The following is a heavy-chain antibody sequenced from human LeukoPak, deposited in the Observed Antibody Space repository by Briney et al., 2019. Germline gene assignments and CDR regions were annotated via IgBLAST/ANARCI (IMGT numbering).Heavy chain of an antibody. Sequence: EASVKVSCKASGYTFTGYYMHWVRQAPGQGLEWMGWINPNSGGTNYAQKFQGRVTMTRDTSISTAYMELSRLRSDDTAVYYCWTMTTKNWIDYWGQGTLVTVSS. CDR2: INPNSGGT. CDR1: GYTFTGYY. D-gene: IGHD1-1*01. CDR3: WTMTTKNWIDY. V-gene: IGHV1-2*02. J-gene: IGHJ4*02.